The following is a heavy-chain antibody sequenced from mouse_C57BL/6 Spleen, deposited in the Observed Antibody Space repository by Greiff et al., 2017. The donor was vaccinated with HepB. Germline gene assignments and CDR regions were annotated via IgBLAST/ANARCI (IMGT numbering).Heavy chain of an antibody. CDR3: ARGRLGQYYAMDY. Sequence: VHVKQSGPELVKPGASVKISCKASGYSFTDYNMNWVKQSNGKSLEWIGVINPNYGTTSYNQKFKGKATLTVDQSSSTAYMQLNSLTSEDSAVYYCARGRLGQYYAMDYWGQGTSVTVSS. V-gene: IGHV1-39*01. CDR1: GYSFTDYN. D-gene: IGHD4-1*01. CDR2: INPNYGTT. J-gene: IGHJ4*01.